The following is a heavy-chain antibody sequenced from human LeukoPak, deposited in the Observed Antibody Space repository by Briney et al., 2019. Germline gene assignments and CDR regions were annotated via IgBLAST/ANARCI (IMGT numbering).Heavy chain of an antibody. J-gene: IGHJ2*01. Sequence: SETLSLTCTVSGGSISSYYWSWIRQPPGKGLEWIGYIYYSGSTNYNPSLKSRVTISVDTSKNQFSLKLSSVTAADTAVYYCARVEAAAGPSYWYFDLWGRGTLVTVSS. CDR3: ARVEAAAGPSYWYFDL. V-gene: IGHV4-59*01. CDR1: GGSISSYY. CDR2: IYYSGST. D-gene: IGHD6-13*01.